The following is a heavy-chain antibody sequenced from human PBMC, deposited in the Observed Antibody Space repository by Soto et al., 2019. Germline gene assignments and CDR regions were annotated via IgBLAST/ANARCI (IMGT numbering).Heavy chain of an antibody. CDR3: AKGRWSTFDL. D-gene: IGHD2-15*01. J-gene: IGHJ4*02. CDR2: TYYRSKWYN. V-gene: IGHV6-1*01. Sequence: SQTLSLTCAVSGDSVSSNNIAWNWLRQSPWRGLEWLGRTYYRSKWYNEYAVSVRSRITINLDTSKNQFSLQLNSVTPEDTAVYYCAKGRWSTFDLWGQGAQVIVSA. CDR1: GDSVSSNNIA.